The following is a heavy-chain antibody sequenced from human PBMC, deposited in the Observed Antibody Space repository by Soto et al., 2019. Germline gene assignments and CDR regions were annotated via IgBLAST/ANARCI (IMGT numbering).Heavy chain of an antibody. CDR1: GGSISSYY. Sequence: PSETLSLTCTVSGGSISSYYWSWIRQPPGKGLEWIGYIYYSGSTNYNPSLKSRVTISVDTSKNQFSLKLSSVTAADTAVYYCAGSPKPSLSGSYYNVYYYYYYMDVWGKGTTVTVSS. CDR2: IYYSGST. V-gene: IGHV4-59*01. CDR3: AGSPKPSLSGSYYNVYYYYYYMDV. D-gene: IGHD3-10*01. J-gene: IGHJ6*03.